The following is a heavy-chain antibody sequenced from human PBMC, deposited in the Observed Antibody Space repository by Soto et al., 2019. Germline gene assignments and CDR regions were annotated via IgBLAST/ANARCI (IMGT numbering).Heavy chain of an antibody. D-gene: IGHD5-18*01. V-gene: IGHV1-69*12. CDR1: GGTFSSYA. J-gene: IGHJ6*02. CDR3: ATVDPAMVYYYYGMDV. CDR2: IIPIFGTA. Sequence: QVQLVQSGAEVKKPGSSVKVSCKASGGTFSSYAISWVRQAPGQGLEWMGGIIPIFGTANYAQKFQGRVTITADESTSTAYMELSSLRSEDTAVDYCATVDPAMVYYYYGMDVWGQGTTVTVSS.